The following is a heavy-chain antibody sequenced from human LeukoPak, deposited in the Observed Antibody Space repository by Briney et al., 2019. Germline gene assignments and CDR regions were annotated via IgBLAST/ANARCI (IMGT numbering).Heavy chain of an antibody. CDR1: GGSISSSNW. D-gene: IGHD2-15*01. J-gene: IGHJ5*02. V-gene: IGHV4-4*02. Sequence: SETLSLTCAASGGSISSSNWWSCGQHPPGKGLEWTGKNYHSRSTNYNPSLKSRVTISVDNSKNQFSLQLSSVTDADTAVYYCARSGGRFAEPSEAARVYNWFDPWGQGTLVTVSS. CDR2: NYHSRST. CDR3: ARSGGRFAEPSEAARVYNWFDP.